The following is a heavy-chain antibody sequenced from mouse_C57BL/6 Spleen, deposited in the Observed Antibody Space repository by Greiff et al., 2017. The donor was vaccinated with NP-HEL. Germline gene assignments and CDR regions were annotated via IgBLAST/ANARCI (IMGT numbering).Heavy chain of an antibody. J-gene: IGHJ4*01. CDR1: GYTFTDYY. Sequence: QVQLQQSGAELVRPGASVKLSCKASGYTFTDYYINWVKQRPGQGLEWIARIYPGSGNTYYNEKFKGKATLTAETSSSTAYMQLSSLTSEDSAVYFCARWGYGDSYNYAMDYWGQGTSVTVSS. CDR2: IYPGSGNT. CDR3: ARWGYGDSYNYAMDY. V-gene: IGHV1-76*01. D-gene: IGHD1-1*01.